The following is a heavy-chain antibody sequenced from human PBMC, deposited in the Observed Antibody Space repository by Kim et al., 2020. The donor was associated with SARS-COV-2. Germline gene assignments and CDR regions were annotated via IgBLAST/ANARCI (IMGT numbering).Heavy chain of an antibody. V-gene: IGHV6-1*01. CDR3: AREPRTGRTNRGTMVRGDFQH. CDR1: GDSVSSNSAA. J-gene: IGHJ1*01. CDR2: TYYRSKWYN. D-gene: IGHD3-10*01. Sequence: SPTLSLTCAISGDSVSSNSAAWNWIRQSPSRGLEWLGRTYYRSKWYNDYAVSVKSRITINPDTSKNQFSLQLNSVTPEDTAVYYCAREPRTGRTNRGTMVRGDFQHWGQGTLVTVSS.